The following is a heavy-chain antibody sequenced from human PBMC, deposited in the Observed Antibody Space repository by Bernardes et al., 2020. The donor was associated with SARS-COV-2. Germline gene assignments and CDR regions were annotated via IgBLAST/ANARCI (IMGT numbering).Heavy chain of an antibody. Sequence: GGPLRLSCAASGLTFSGRSMNWVRQAPGKGLEWVSSISSSGSYIYYADSVKGRFSTSRDNAKSSLFLRMNSLRAEDTAVYYCARDRNIATAGTHYYYGMDVWGQGTTVTVSS. V-gene: IGHV3-21*03. J-gene: IGHJ6*02. D-gene: IGHD6-13*01. CDR1: GLTFSGRS. CDR3: ARDRNIATAGTHYYYGMDV. CDR2: ISSSGSYI.